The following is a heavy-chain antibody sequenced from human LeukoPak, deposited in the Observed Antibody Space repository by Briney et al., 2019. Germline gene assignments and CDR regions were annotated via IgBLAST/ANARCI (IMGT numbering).Heavy chain of an antibody. J-gene: IGHJ6*03. V-gene: IGHV3-53*01. CDR2: SFSDGAT. CDR3: ARVWDKGTYDGLTGHFSRGGRRKSYAENSYYYYMDV. D-gene: IGHD3-9*01. CDR1: GFTVSSNY. Sequence: WGSLRLSCAASGFTVSSNYMTWVRQAPGKGLEWVADVSFSDGATHYADSVKGRFTISRDNSKNVLFLQMNSLRVEDTAVYYCARVWDKGTYDGLTGHFSRGGRRKSYAENSYYYYMDVWGKGTSVT.